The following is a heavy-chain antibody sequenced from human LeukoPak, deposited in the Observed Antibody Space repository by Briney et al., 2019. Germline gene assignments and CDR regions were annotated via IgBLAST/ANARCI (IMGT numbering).Heavy chain of an antibody. D-gene: IGHD6-19*01. J-gene: IGHJ4*02. CDR1: GYTFTSYA. CDR2: INAGNGNT. V-gene: IGHV1-3*01. CDR3: ARLKGYSSGWYPSYYFDY. Sequence: ASVKVSCKASGYTFTSYAMHWVRQAPGQRLEWMGWINAGNGNTKYSQKFQGRVTITRDTSASTAYMELSSLRSEDTAVYYCARLKGYSSGWYPSYYFDYWGQGTLVTVSS.